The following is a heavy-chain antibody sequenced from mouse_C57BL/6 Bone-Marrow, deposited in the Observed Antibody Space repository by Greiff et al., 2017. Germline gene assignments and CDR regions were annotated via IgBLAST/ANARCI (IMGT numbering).Heavy chain of an antibody. V-gene: IGHV1-81*01. Sequence: VKLMESGAELARPGASVKLSCKASGYTFTSYGISWVKQRTGQGLEWIGEIYPRSGNTYYNEKFKGKATLTADKSSSTAYMELRSLTSEDSAVYFCAREPAYGYFDYWGQGTTLTVSS. CDR1: GYTFTSYG. J-gene: IGHJ2*01. D-gene: IGHD1-1*02. CDR3: AREPAYGYFDY. CDR2: IYPRSGNT.